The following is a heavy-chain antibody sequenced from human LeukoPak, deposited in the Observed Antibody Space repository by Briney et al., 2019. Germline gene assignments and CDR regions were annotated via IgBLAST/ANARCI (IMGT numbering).Heavy chain of an antibody. Sequence: GGSLRLSCAVSGFTFSSYAMSWVRQAPGKGLEWVANVNQDGSKKYYVDAVKGRFTISRDNAKNSLYLQLSSVRVEDTAMYYCVNLWEAGYWGQGTLVTVSS. J-gene: IGHJ4*02. CDR3: VNLWEAGY. D-gene: IGHD3-16*01. CDR1: GFTFSSYA. V-gene: IGHV3-7*01. CDR2: VNQDGSKK.